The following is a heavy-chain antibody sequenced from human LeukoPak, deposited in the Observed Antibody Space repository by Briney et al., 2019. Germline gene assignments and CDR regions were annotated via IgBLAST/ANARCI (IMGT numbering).Heavy chain of an antibody. D-gene: IGHD3-22*01. CDR1: GYTFTSYY. V-gene: IGHV1-46*01. Sequence: GASVKVSCKASGYTFTSYYMHWVRQAPGQGLEWMGIINPSGGSTSYAQKFQGRVTMTRDTSISTAYMELSRLRSDDTAVYYCARSARYDSSGYYSAHYYYYMDVWGKGTTVTVSS. CDR3: ARSARYDSSGYYSAHYYYYMDV. J-gene: IGHJ6*03. CDR2: INPSGGST.